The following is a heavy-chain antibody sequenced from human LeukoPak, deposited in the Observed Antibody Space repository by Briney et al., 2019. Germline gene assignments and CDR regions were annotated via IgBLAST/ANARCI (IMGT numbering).Heavy chain of an antibody. CDR2: IRSKAYGGTT. Sequence: GGSLRLSCTASGFTFGDYAMSWFRQAPGKGLEWVGFIRSKAYGGTTEYAASVEGRFTISRDDSKSIAHLQMNSLKTEDTAVYYCTREDYGDYVRRRWFDPWGQGTLVTVSS. J-gene: IGHJ5*02. CDR1: GFTFGDYA. CDR3: TREDYGDYVRRRWFDP. D-gene: IGHD4-17*01. V-gene: IGHV3-49*03.